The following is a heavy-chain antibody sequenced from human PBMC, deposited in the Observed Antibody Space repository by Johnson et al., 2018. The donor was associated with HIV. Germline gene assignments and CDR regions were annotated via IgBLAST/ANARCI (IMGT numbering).Heavy chain of an antibody. CDR3: VKDRGELLVSDDAFDI. Sequence: VQLVESGGDLAQPGRSLRLSCAASGFSFDDSAMHWVRQAPGKGLEWVSGISWNSGSIGYADSVKGRFTISRDNAKNSLYLQMNSLRTEDTALYYCVKDRGELLVSDDAFDIWGQGTMVTVSS. J-gene: IGHJ3*02. D-gene: IGHD1-7*01. CDR2: ISWNSGSI. CDR1: GFSFDDSA. V-gene: IGHV3-9*01.